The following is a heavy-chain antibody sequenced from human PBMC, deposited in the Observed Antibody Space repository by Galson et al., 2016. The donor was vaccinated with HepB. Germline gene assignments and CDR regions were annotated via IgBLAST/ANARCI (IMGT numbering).Heavy chain of an antibody. J-gene: IGHJ5*02. V-gene: IGHV1-3*01. D-gene: IGHD2-21*01. CDR3: AKVGYSDWFDP. CDR1: GYTFITSA. CDR2: INAGNGNI. Sequence: SCKASGYTFITSAIHWLRQAPGQKLEWMGWINAGNGNIRYSQNFQGRLTFSRDTSADTAYMELRSLKLEDTAIYFCAKVGYSDWFDPWGQGTLLTVSS.